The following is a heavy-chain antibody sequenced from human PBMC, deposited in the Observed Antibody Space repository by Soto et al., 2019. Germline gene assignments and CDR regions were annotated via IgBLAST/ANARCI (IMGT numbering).Heavy chain of an antibody. CDR1: GGTFSSYA. J-gene: IGHJ1*01. V-gene: IGHV1-69*01. CDR2: IIPIFGTA. Sequence: QVQLVQPGAEVKKPGSSVKVSCKASGGTFSSYAISWVRQAPGQGLEWMGGIIPIFGTANYAQKFQGRVTITADDSTSTAYMELSSLRSEDTAVYYCARERCSGGSCYSPGYFQHWGQGTLVTVSS. D-gene: IGHD2-15*01. CDR3: ARERCSGGSCYSPGYFQH.